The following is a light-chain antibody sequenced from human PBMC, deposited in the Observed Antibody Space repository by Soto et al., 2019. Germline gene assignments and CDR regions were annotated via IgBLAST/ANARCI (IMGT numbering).Light chain of an antibody. CDR3: QQRSNWPPYT. CDR2: GAS. V-gene: IGKV3-11*01. CDR1: ESIRTF. J-gene: IGKJ2*01. Sequence: EIVLTQSPATLSLCPGERAILSCRASESIRTFLAWYQQKPGQAPRLLIYGASSRATGIPARFSGSGSGADFALTISNLEPEDSAVYYCQQRSNWPPYTFGQGTKLEIK.